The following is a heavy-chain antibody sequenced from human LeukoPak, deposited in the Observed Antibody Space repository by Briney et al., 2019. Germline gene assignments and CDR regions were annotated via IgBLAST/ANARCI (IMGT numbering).Heavy chain of an antibody. Sequence: GGSLRLSCAASGFSLFSSYWMTWVRQAPGKGLEWVAVISYDGSNKYYADSVKGRFTISRDNSKNTLYLQMNSLRAEDTAVYYCAKDWDASFDYWGQGTLVTVSS. CDR2: ISYDGSNK. D-gene: IGHD1-26*01. V-gene: IGHV3-30*18. CDR3: AKDWDASFDY. J-gene: IGHJ4*02. CDR1: GFSLFSSYW.